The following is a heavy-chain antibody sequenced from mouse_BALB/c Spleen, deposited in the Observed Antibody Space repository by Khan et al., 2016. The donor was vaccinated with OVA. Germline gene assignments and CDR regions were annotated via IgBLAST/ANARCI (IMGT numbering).Heavy chain of an antibody. J-gene: IGHJ3*01. Sequence: EVQLQESGPGLVKPSQSLSLTCTVTGYSITSDYAWNWIRQFPGNKLEWMVYISYSGSTSYNPSPKSRISITRDTSKNQFFLQLNSVTTEDTATYYCARSLIYYYGSSPSWGQGTLVTVSA. CDR3: ARSLIYYYGSSPS. CDR2: ISYSGST. CDR1: GYSITSDYA. D-gene: IGHD1-1*01. V-gene: IGHV3-2*02.